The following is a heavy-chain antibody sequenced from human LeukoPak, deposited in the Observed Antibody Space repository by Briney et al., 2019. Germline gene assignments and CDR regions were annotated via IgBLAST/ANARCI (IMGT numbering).Heavy chain of an antibody. CDR1: GGTFSSNA. CDR2: IISSFGTT. V-gene: IGHV1-69*13. Sequence: SVKVSCKASGGTFSSNAISWVRQAPGQGLEWMGGIISSFGTTTYAQKFQGRVTVTADESASTAYMELTSLTSDDTAVYYCARVAFTGYSYDTSGYSYFDYWGQGSLVTVSS. CDR3: ARVAFTGYSYDTSGYSYFDY. D-gene: IGHD3-22*01. J-gene: IGHJ4*02.